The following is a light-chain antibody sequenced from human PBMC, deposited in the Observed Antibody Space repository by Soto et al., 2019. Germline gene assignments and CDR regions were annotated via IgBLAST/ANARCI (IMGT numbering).Light chain of an antibody. CDR1: QSISSY. CDR2: AAS. V-gene: IGKV1-39*01. CDR3: QQSHSTPLT. Sequence: DIQMTQSPSSLSASVEDRVTITCRASQSISSYLNWYQQKPGKAPKLLIYAASSLQSGVPSRFSGSGSGSDFTLTISSLQPEDFATYYCQQSHSTPLTFGGGTKVEIK. J-gene: IGKJ4*01.